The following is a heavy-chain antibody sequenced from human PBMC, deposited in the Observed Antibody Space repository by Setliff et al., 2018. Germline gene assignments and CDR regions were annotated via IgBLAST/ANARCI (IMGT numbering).Heavy chain of an antibody. CDR1: GGSISSGGYY. Sequence: PSETLSLTCTVSGGSISSGGYYWSWIRQHPGKGLEWIGYIYYSGSTSYYNPSLKSRVTMSVDTSKNQFSLRLNSVTAADTAVYYCARGRNIAARLLDSWGQGTLVTVS. CDR3: ARGRNIAARLLDS. J-gene: IGHJ4*02. CDR2: IYYSGSTS. V-gene: IGHV4-31*03. D-gene: IGHD6-6*01.